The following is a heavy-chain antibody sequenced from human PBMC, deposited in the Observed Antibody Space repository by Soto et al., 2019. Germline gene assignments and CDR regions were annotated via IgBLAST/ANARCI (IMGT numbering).Heavy chain of an antibody. CDR3: ARPTYYYDSSGPPAY. J-gene: IGHJ4*02. D-gene: IGHD3-22*01. Sequence: PGGSLRLSCAASGFTFRDHWMHWVRQAPGKGLVRVSRINSDGSSTSYADSVKGRFTISRDNAKNTLYLQMNSLRAEDMAVYYCARPTYYYDSSGPPAYWGQGTLVTVSS. CDR1: GFTFRDHW. V-gene: IGHV3-74*01. CDR2: INSDGSST.